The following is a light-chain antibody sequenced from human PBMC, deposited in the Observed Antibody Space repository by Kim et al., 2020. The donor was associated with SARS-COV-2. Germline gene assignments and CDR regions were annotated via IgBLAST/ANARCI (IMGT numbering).Light chain of an antibody. J-gene: IGKJ4*01. CDR1: QSISNS. CDR3: QQYNNWPLT. Sequence: EIVMTQSPATLSVSPGERATLSCRASQSISNSLAWYQQIPGQAPRLLIYGASTRATGIPARFSGSGSGTEFTLTISSLQSEDFAVYSCQQYNNWPLTFGGGTKV. CDR2: GAS. V-gene: IGKV3-15*01.